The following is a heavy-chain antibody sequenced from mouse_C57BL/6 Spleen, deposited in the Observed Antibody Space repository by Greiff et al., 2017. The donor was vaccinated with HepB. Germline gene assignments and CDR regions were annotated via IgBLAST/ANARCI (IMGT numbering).Heavy chain of an antibody. CDR3: ASLYDYDGGCFDY. Sequence: VKLQQPGAELVKPGASVKLSCKASGYTFTSYWMHWVKQRPGQGLEWIGMIHPNSGSTNYNEKFKSKATLTVDKSSSTAYMQLSSLTAEDSAVYYCASLYDYDGGCFDYWGQGTTLTVSS. D-gene: IGHD2-4*01. J-gene: IGHJ2*01. CDR1: GYTFTSYW. V-gene: IGHV1-64*01. CDR2: IHPNSGST.